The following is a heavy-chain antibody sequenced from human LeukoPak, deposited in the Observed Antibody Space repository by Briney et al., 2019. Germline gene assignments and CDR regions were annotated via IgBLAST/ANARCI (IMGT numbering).Heavy chain of an antibody. CDR2: FDPEDGET. J-gene: IGHJ3*02. D-gene: IGHD3-3*01. CDR1: GYTLTELS. CDR3: ARSRITIFGVVLGHDAFDI. V-gene: IGHV1-24*01. Sequence: ASVKVSCKVSGYTLTELSMHWVRQAPGKGLEWMGGFDPEDGETIYAQKFQGRVTMTEDTSTDTAYMELRSLRSDDTAVYYCARSRITIFGVVLGHDAFDIWGQGTMVTVSS.